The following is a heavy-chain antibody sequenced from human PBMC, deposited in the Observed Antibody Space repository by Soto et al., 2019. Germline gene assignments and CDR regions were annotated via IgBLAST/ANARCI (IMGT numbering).Heavy chain of an antibody. D-gene: IGHD3-22*01. J-gene: IGHJ3*02. CDR3: ASLYYYDSSGPRDAFDI. Sequence: ASVKVSCKASGYTFTGYYMHWVRQAPGQGLEWMGWINPNSGATKFAQKFHGRVTMTRDTCISTAYMELSRLRSDDSAVYYCASLYYYDSSGPRDAFDIWGQGTMVTVSS. CDR1: GYTFTGYY. V-gene: IGHV1-2*02. CDR2: INPNSGAT.